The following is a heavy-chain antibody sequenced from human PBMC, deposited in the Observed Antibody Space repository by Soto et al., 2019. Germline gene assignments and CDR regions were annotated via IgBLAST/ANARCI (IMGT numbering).Heavy chain of an antibody. Sequence: ASVKVSCKASGGTFSSYAISWVRQAPGQGLEWMGGIIPIFGTANYAQKFQGRVTITADESTSTAYMELSSLRSEDTAVYYCARRGYYGSGSRMTSYYYGMDVWGQGTTVTVSS. V-gene: IGHV1-69*13. D-gene: IGHD3-10*01. CDR3: ARRGYYGSGSRMTSYYYGMDV. CDR2: IIPIFGTA. J-gene: IGHJ6*02. CDR1: GGTFSSYA.